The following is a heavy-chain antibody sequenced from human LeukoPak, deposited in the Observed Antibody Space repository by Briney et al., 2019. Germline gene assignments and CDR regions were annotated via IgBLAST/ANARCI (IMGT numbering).Heavy chain of an antibody. Sequence: ASVKVSCKASGYTFTGYYMHWVRQAPGQGLEWMGWINPNSGGTNYAQKFQGRVTMTRDTSISTAYMELSRLRSDDTAVYYCARDYDILTGYYVYDYWGRGTLVTVSS. V-gene: IGHV1-2*02. CDR2: INPNSGGT. CDR3: ARDYDILTGYYVYDY. D-gene: IGHD3-9*01. CDR1: GYTFTGYY. J-gene: IGHJ4*02.